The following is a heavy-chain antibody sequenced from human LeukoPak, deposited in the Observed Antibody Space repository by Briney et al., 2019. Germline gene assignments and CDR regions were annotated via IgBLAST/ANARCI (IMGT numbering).Heavy chain of an antibody. CDR1: GFTFSSYA. V-gene: IGHV3-23*01. D-gene: IGHD3-10*01. Sequence: GRSLRLSCAASGFTFSSYAMSWVRQAPGKGLEWVSAISGSGGSTYYADSVKGRFTISRDNSKNTLYLQMNSLRAEDTAVYYCAKDPEVRGVIISTFDYWGQGTLVTVSS. CDR3: AKDPEVRGVIISTFDY. CDR2: ISGSGGST. J-gene: IGHJ4*02.